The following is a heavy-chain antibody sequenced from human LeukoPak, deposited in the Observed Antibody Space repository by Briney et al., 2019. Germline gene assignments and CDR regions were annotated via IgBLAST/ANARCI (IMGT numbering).Heavy chain of an antibody. CDR3: ARGAPAPDYVWGSYRYEFDY. V-gene: IGHV4-39*01. CDR1: GGSISSSSYY. J-gene: IGHJ4*02. CDR2: IYYSGST. D-gene: IGHD3-16*02. Sequence: SETLSLTCSVSGGSISSSSYYWGWIRQPPGRGLEWIGSIYYSGSTYYNPSLKSRFTISVDTSKNQLSLKLSSVTAADAAVYYCARGAPAPDYVWGSYRYEFDYWGQGTLVTVSS.